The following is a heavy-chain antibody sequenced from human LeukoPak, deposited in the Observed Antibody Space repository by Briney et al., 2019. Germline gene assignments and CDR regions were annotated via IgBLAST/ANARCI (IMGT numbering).Heavy chain of an antibody. CDR2: IKQDGGEK. Sequence: PGGSLRLSCAASGFTFRSYWMSWVRQAPGKGLEWVANIKQDGGEKYYVDSVEGRFTMSRDNAKNSLYLQMNSLRAEDTAVYYCARGRPRAYSSNWFDSWGQGTLVTVSS. CDR3: ARGRPRAYSSNWFDS. V-gene: IGHV3-7*01. D-gene: IGHD6-13*01. CDR1: GFTFRSYW. J-gene: IGHJ5*01.